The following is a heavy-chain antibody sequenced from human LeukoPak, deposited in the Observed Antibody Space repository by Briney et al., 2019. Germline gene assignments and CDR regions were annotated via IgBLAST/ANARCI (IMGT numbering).Heavy chain of an antibody. V-gene: IGHV3-9*01. J-gene: IGHJ6*04. D-gene: IGHD3-10*01. CDR1: GFTFDDYA. CDR3: AKDIGFGITMFRAMDV. Sequence: GGSLRLSCAASGFTFDDYAMHWVRQAPGKGLEWVSGISSNSENRGYAESVKGRFTISRDDAKNSLFLQMNSLKTEDTALYYCAKDIGFGITMFRAMDVWGKGTTVTISP. CDR2: ISSNSENR.